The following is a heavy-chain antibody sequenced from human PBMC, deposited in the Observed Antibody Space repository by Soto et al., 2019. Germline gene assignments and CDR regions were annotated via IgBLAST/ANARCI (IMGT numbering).Heavy chain of an antibody. CDR2: ISSSSSTI. D-gene: IGHD3-22*01. Sequence: PGGSLRLSCAASGFTFSSYSMNWVRQAPGKGLEWVSYISSSSSTIYYADSVKGRFTISRDNAKNSLYLQMNSLRDEDTAVYYCAREFFYDSSGYHDYWGQGTLVTVSS. CDR1: GFTFSSYS. J-gene: IGHJ4*02. CDR3: AREFFYDSSGYHDY. V-gene: IGHV3-48*02.